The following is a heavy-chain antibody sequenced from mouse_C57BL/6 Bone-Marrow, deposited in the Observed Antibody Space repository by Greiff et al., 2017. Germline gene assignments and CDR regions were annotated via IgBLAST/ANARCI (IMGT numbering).Heavy chain of an antibody. CDR3: TSLGTGY. D-gene: IGHD3-3*01. CDR2: IDPETGGT. V-gene: IGHV1-15*01. CDR1: GYTFTDYE. Sequence: VKLQESGAELVRPGASVTLSCKASGYTFTDYEMHWVKQTPVHGLEWIGAIDPETGGTAYNQKFKGKAILTADKSSSTAYMELRSLTSEDSAVYYCTSLGTGYWGQGTTLTVSS. J-gene: IGHJ2*01.